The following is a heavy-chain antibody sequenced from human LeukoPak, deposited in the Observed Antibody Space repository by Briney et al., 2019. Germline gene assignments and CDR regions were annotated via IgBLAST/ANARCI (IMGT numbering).Heavy chain of an antibody. V-gene: IGHV4-30-2*01. J-gene: IGHJ4*02. CDR1: GGSISSGGYS. CDR2: IYHSGST. D-gene: IGHD4-17*01. CDR3: ARLGHDYGDYGYYFDY. Sequence: SETLSLTCAVSGGSISSGGYSWSWIRQPPGKGLEWIGYIYHSGSTYYNPSLKSRVTISVDRSKNQFSLKLSSVTAADTAVYYCARLGHDYGDYGYYFDYWGQGTLVTVSS.